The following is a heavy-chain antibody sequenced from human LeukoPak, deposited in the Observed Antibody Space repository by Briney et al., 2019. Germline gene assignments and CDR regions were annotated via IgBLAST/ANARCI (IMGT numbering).Heavy chain of an antibody. J-gene: IGHJ4*02. V-gene: IGHV4-34*01. CDR1: GGSFSGYY. D-gene: IGHD5-18*01. CDR2: INHSGST. Sequence: PSETLSLTCAVYGGSFSGYYWSWIRQPPGKGLEWIGEINHSGSTNYNPSLKSRVTISVDTSKNQFPLKLSSVTAADTAVYYCARGRTYSYGYQTDYWGQGTLVTVSS. CDR3: ARGRTYSYGYQTDY.